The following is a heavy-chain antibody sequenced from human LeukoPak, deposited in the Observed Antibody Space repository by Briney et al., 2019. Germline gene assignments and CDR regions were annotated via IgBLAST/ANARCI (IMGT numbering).Heavy chain of an antibody. V-gene: IGHV5-51*01. Sequence: VGSLQIYCKGFGYSFISYWIGWVRPMPGKCLEGMGIIYPWDSDTRYSPSFQGQVTISADKSISTAYLQWSSLKASDTAMYYCARSVQYSSSYSYYYYGMDVWGQGTTVTVSS. CDR2: IYPWDSDT. CDR3: ARSVQYSSSYSYYYYGMDV. J-gene: IGHJ6*02. CDR1: GYSFISYW. D-gene: IGHD6-13*01.